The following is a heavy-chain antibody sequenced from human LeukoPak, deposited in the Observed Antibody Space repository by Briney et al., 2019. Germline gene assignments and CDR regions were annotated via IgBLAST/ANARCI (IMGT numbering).Heavy chain of an antibody. CDR3: ARDPPYYDSSGYYYDY. V-gene: IGHV3-21*01. CDR1: GFTFSTYS. J-gene: IGHJ4*02. Sequence: GSLRLSCAASGFTFSTYSMNWVHQAPGKGLEWVSSISGSSIYIYYADSVKGRFTISRDNAKNSLYLQMNSLRAEDTAVYYCARDPPYYDSSGYYYDYWGQGTLVTVSS. D-gene: IGHD3-22*01. CDR2: ISGSSIYI.